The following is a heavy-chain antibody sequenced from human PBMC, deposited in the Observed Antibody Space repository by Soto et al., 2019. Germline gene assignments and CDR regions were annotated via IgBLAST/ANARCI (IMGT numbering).Heavy chain of an antibody. CDR2: INSDGSST. V-gene: IGHV3-74*01. CDR3: AKDGSGYYGDALDI. CDR1: GFTFSSYW. D-gene: IGHD3-22*01. Sequence: PGGSLRLSCAASGFTFSSYWMHWVRQAPGKGLVWVSRINSDGSSTTYADSVKGRFTISRDNAKNTLYLQMNSLRAEDTAVYYCAKDGSGYYGDALDIWGQGTMVTVSS. J-gene: IGHJ3*02.